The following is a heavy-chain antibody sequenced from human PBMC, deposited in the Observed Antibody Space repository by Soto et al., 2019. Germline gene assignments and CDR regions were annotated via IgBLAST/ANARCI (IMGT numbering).Heavy chain of an antibody. J-gene: IGHJ1*01. D-gene: IGHD2-8*01. V-gene: IGHV4-34*01. CDR2: ITHSGST. Sequence: SETLSLTCAVSGGSFSSYYWTWIRQSPGKGLEWIGEITHSGSTNYNPSLKSRVTISVDTSKKQLSLRLRSVTATDTAVYYCASFHCTSPRCVLLAPCGHGSLVPVSS. CDR1: GGSFSSYY. CDR3: ASFHCTSPRCVLLAP.